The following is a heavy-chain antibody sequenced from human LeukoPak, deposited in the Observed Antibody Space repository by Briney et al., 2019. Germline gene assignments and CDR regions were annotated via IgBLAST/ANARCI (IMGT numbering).Heavy chain of an antibody. CDR1: GGSINNGGYS. D-gene: IGHD3-10*01. CDR2: IYYSGSA. CDR3: ARGWFGELLFDY. Sequence: SQTLSLTCGVSGGSINNGGYSWSWIRQPPGKGLEWIGYIYYSGSAYYNPSLKSRVTMSVDRSKNQFSLKLSSVTAADTAVYYCARGWFGELLFDYWGQGTLVTVSS. J-gene: IGHJ4*02. V-gene: IGHV4-30-2*01.